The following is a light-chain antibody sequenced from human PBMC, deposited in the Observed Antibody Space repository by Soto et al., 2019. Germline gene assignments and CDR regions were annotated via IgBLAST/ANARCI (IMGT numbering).Light chain of an antibody. V-gene: IGKV3-11*01. J-gene: IGKJ5*01. CDR2: DAY. Sequence: EIVLTQSPATLSLSPGARATLSCRASQSVSSYLAWYQQKPGQAPRLLIYDAYNRATGIPARFSGSGSGTDFTLTISSLEPEDFAVYYCQQRSNWPGITFGQGTRLEIK. CDR1: QSVSSY. CDR3: QQRSNWPGIT.